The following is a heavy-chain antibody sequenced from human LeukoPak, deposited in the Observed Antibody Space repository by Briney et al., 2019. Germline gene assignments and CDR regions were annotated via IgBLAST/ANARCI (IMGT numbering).Heavy chain of an antibody. CDR1: GRSISLGYY. Sequence: SETLSLTCTVSGRSISLGYYWGWIRQPPGKGLEWIGSVFHDGSTHYNPSLQSRVSISVDTSKNEFSLKLSSVSAADTAVYYCARSFGETLNFDYWGQGTLVTVSS. J-gene: IGHJ4*02. CDR2: VFHDGST. D-gene: IGHD3-16*01. V-gene: IGHV4-38-2*02. CDR3: ARSFGETLNFDY.